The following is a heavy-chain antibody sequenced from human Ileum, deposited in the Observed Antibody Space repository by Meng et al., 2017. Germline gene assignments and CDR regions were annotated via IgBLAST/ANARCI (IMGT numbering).Heavy chain of an antibody. V-gene: IGHV4-30-4*01. CDR1: GGPINTGGYY. CDR3: ARHGRYVFYKCFDP. J-gene: IGHJ5*02. Sequence: QAHLQESGPILVRPSHTLSLTCTGSGGPINTGGYYWSWIRQPPGKGLEGRGYISDCGTTTYNQSLKSRLPTSIEKSNHHQSLMLSTVTAADAAVYYCARHGRYVFYKCFDPWGQGTLVTVSS. CDR2: ISDCGTT. D-gene: IGHD5-12*01.